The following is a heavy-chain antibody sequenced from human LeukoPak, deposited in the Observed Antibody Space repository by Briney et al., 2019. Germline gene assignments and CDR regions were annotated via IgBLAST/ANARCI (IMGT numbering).Heavy chain of an antibody. Sequence: PGGSLRLSCAASGFTFSSYSMNWVRQAPGKWLEWVSSINSSSSYIYYADSVKGRFTISRDNAKNSLYLQRKSLSAEDKAVYYCARSLGYRWEWGQGTLVTVFS. D-gene: IGHD1-26*01. CDR1: GFTFSSYS. V-gene: IGHV3-21*01. J-gene: IGHJ4*02. CDR3: ARSLGYRWE. CDR2: INSSSSYI.